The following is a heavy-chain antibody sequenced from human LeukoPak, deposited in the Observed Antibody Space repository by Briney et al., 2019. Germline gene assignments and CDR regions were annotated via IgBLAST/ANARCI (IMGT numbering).Heavy chain of an antibody. CDR3: ARVIVGTTLDYFDY. V-gene: IGHV3-53*01. J-gene: IGHJ4*02. Sequence: PGGSLRLSCAASGFSVSTSYMSWVRQAPGKGLERVSIIYSGGDTFYADSVKGRFTISRDNSKNTLHLQMNSVRAEDTAVYYCARVIVGTTLDYFDYWGQGTLVTVSS. CDR2: IYSGGDT. D-gene: IGHD1-26*01. CDR1: GFSVSTSY.